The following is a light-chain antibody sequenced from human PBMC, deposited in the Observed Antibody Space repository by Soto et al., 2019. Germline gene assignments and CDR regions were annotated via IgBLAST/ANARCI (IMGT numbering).Light chain of an antibody. J-gene: IGLJ3*02. CDR1: RSDVGAYNY. Sequence: QSPLTQPPSASGSPGQSVTISCTGTRSDVGAYNYVSWYQQHAGKAPKLVIYEVTKRPSGVPDRLSGSKSANTASLTVSGLQAEDEADYYCSSFASSNTWVFGGGTKLTVL. CDR2: EVT. CDR3: SSFASSNTWV. V-gene: IGLV2-8*01.